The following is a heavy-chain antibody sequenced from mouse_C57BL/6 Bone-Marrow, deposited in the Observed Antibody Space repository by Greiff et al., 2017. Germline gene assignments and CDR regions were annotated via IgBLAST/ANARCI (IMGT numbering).Heavy chain of an antibody. J-gene: IGHJ3*01. CDR2: IDPSDSYT. Sequence: QVQLQQPGAELVMPGASVKLSCKASGYTFTSYWMHWVKQRPGQGLEWIGDIDPSDSYTNYNQKFKGKSTLTVDKSSSTAYMQLSSLTSEDSAVYYCARSRGFAYWGQGTLVTVSA. V-gene: IGHV1-69*01. CDR3: ARSRGFAY. CDR1: GYTFTSYW.